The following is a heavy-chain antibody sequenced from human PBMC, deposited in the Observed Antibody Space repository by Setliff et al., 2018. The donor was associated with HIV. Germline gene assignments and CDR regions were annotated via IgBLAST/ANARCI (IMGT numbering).Heavy chain of an antibody. D-gene: IGHD4-17*01. CDR1: GGSISSADYH. J-gene: IGHJ2*01. CDR2: IYHSGTT. CDR3: ARAPQDRTTWYFDL. V-gene: IGHV4-31*03. Sequence: SETLSLTCSVSGGSISSADYHWSWLRQHPGKGLEWIGYIYHSGTTYYNPSLASRVIISADTSRKRFSLQLNSVTAADTGVYFCARAPQDRTTWYFDLWSRGTLVTVSS.